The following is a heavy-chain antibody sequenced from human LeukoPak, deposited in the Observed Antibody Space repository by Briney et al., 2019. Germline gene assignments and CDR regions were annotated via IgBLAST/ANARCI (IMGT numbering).Heavy chain of an antibody. V-gene: IGHV3-21*01. J-gene: IGHJ4*02. CDR1: GFTFSSYS. D-gene: IGHD1-26*01. CDR2: ISSSSSYI. Sequence: GGSLRLSCAAYGFTFSSYSMNWVRQAPGKGLEWVSSISSSSSYIYYADSVKGRFTISRDNAKNSLYLQMNSLRAEDTAVYYCARRRIVGATRGYYFGYWGQGTLVTVSS. CDR3: ARRRIVGATRGYYFGY.